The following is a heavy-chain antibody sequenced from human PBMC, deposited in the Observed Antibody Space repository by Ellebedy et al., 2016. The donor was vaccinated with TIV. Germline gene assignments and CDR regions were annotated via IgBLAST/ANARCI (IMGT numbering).Heavy chain of an antibody. CDR2: INPNSGGT. J-gene: IGHJ6*02. CDR3: ASSGWSYYYGMDV. D-gene: IGHD6-19*01. CDR1: GGTFSSYA. V-gene: IGHV1-2*02. Sequence: ASVKVSCKASGGTFSSYAISWVRQAPGQGLEWMGWINPNSGGTNYAQKFQGRVTMTRDTSISTAYMELSRLRSDDTAVYYCASSGWSYYYGMDVWGQGTTVTVSS.